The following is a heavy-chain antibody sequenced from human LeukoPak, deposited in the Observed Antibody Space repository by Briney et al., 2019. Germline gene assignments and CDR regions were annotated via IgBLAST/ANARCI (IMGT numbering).Heavy chain of an antibody. CDR3: ARHFRVGYCSGGSCSQIDY. V-gene: IGHV4-39*01. Sequence: PSETLSLTCTVSGGSINSGSYYWGWIRQPPGMGLEWIGTISYSGSTYYNPSLKSRVTISVDTSMNQFSLKLSSVTAADTAVYYCARHFRVGYCSGGSCSQIDYWGQGTLVTVSS. D-gene: IGHD2-15*01. CDR1: GGSINSGSYY. J-gene: IGHJ4*02. CDR2: ISYSGST.